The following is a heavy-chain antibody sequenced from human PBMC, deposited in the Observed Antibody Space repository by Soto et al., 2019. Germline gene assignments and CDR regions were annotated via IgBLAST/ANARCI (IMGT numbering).Heavy chain of an antibody. D-gene: IGHD3-22*01. J-gene: IGHJ4*02. V-gene: IGHV3-23*01. Sequence: GGSLTLSCAASGFTFNDFAINWVRQTPGKGLEWVSVISATGDTTYNADSVKGRFTISRDNSKNTACLQMNSLRVEDTALYYCAKGYCGYPECSFDSWGQGTLVTVPS. CDR2: ISATGDTT. CDR3: AKGYCGYPECSFDS. CDR1: GFTFNDFA.